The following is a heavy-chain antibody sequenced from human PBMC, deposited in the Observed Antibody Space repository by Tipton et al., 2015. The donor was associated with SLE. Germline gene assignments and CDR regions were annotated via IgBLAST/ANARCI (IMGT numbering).Heavy chain of an antibody. V-gene: IGHV4-4*02. Sequence: TLSLTCVVSGGSINSSNWWSWVRQPPGKGLEWIGEIYHSGNTNYNPSLKSRVTISVDKSKNQFSLKLSSVTAADTAVYYCARESQSFSSSGYWGQGTLVTISS. CDR3: ARESQSFSSSGY. J-gene: IGHJ4*02. CDR2: IYHSGNT. CDR1: GGSINSSNW. D-gene: IGHD6-6*01.